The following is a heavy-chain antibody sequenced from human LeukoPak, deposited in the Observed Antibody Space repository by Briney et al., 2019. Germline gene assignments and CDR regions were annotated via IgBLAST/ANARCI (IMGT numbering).Heavy chain of an antibody. D-gene: IGHD2-2*01. V-gene: IGHV4-34*01. CDR1: GGSFSGYY. J-gene: IGHJ3*02. CDR2: INHSGST. CDR3: ARLYCSSTSCYFAFDI. Sequence: SETLSLTWAVYGGSFSGYYWSWIRQPAGKGLEWIGEINHSGSTNYNPSLKSRVTISVDTSKNQFSLKLSSVTAADTAVYYCARLYCSSTSCYFAFDIWGQGTMVTVSS.